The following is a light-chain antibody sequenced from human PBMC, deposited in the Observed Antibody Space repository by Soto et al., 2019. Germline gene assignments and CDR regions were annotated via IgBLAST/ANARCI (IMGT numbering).Light chain of an antibody. Sequence: TQPASVSVSPGQSITISCTGAGSDVGGYDYVSWYQHHPGKAPKVMIYEVTNRPSGVSNRFSGSKSGNTASLTISGLMAEDEADYYCSSYTSSRTYVFGTGTKV. CDR3: SSYTSSRTYV. V-gene: IGLV2-14*01. CDR1: GSDVGGYDY. CDR2: EVT. J-gene: IGLJ1*01.